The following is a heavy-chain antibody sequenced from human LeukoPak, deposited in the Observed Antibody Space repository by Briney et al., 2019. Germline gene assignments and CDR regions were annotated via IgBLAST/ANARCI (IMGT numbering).Heavy chain of an antibody. D-gene: IGHD6-19*01. Sequence: ASVKVSCKASRYTFTGYYMHWVRQAPGQGLEWMGRINPDSGGTNYAQKFQGRVTMTRDTSSNTAYMELSRLRSDDTAVYYCARGAVAGFGFDIWGQGTMATVSA. CDR3: ARGAVAGFGFDI. J-gene: IGHJ3*02. CDR2: INPDSGGT. V-gene: IGHV1-2*06. CDR1: RYTFTGYY.